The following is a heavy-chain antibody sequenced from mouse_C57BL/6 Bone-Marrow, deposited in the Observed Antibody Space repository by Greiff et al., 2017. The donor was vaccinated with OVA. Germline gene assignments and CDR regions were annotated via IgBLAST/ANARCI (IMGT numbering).Heavy chain of an antibody. CDR3: AKGVLLGPHWYFDV. Sequence: VQLQQSGPELVKPGASVKIPCKASGYTFTDYNMDWVKQSHGKSLEWIGDINPNNGGTIYNQKFKGKATLTVDKSSSTAYMELRSLTSEDTAVYYGAKGVLLGPHWYFDVWGTGTTVTVSS. V-gene: IGHV1-18*01. J-gene: IGHJ1*03. CDR2: INPNNGGT. CDR1: GYTFTDYN. D-gene: IGHD5-1*01.